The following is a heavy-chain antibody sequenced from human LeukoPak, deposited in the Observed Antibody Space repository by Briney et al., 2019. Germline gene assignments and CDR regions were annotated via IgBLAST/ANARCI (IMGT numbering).Heavy chain of an antibody. D-gene: IGHD3-10*01. Sequence: SETLSLTCTVSGGSISSSSYYWGCIRQPPGKGLEWIGSIYYSGSTYYNPSLKSRVTISVDTSKNQFSLKLRSVTAADTAVYYCARLWPPFDAFDIWGQGTMVTVSS. J-gene: IGHJ3*02. CDR3: ARLWPPFDAFDI. CDR2: IYYSGST. CDR1: GGSISSSSYY. V-gene: IGHV4-39*01.